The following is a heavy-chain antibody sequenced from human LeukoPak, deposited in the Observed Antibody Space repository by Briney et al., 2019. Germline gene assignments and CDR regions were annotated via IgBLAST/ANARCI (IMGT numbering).Heavy chain of an antibody. J-gene: IGHJ4*02. Sequence: SETLSLTCTVSGGSISSYYWNWIRQPAGKGLEWIGRLYTSGSTNYNPSLKSRVTMSVDTSKNQFSLKLSSVTAADTAVYYCARDLGGYSGYDGGLDYWGQGTLVTVSS. CDR1: GGSISSYY. CDR3: ARDLGGYSGYDGGLDY. D-gene: IGHD5-12*01. V-gene: IGHV4-4*07. CDR2: LYTSGST.